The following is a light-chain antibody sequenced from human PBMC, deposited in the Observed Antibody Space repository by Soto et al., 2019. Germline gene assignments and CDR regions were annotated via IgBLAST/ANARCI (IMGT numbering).Light chain of an antibody. CDR3: ETWDDSLTGVV. CDR1: SSNIRNNI. CDR2: SRN. V-gene: IGLV1-44*01. J-gene: IGLJ2*01. Sequence: QAVVTQPPSASGTPGQRVSISCSGSSSNIRNNIVNWYQQLPGTAPKFLINSRNQRPSGVPDRFSGSKSGTSASLAISGLQSEDEADYYCETWDDSLTGVVFGGGTQLTVL.